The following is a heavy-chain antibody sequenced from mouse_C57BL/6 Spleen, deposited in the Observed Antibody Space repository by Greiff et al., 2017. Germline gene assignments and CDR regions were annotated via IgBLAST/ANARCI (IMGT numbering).Heavy chain of an antibody. CDR1: GYTFTSYW. V-gene: IGHV1-55*01. Sequence: QVQLQQPGAELVKPGASVKMSCKASGYTFTSYWITWVKQRPGQGLEWIGDIYPGSGSTNYNEKFKSKATLTVDTSSSTAYMQLSSLTSEASAVYYCARTYYNNYAGISMDYWGQGTSVTVSS. J-gene: IGHJ4*01. CDR3: ARTYYNNYAGISMDY. CDR2: IYPGSGST. D-gene: IGHD2-5*01.